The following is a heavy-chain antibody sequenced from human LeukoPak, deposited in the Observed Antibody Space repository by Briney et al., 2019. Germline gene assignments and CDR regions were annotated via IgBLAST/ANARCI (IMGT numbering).Heavy chain of an antibody. V-gene: IGHV1-2*02. CDR3: PRDRGSYSDY. CDR2: KNPNSGGT. D-gene: IGHD3-16*01. Sequence: ASVQVSREASVYTFTGFNMRCGPQAPAPGLERIGWKNPNSGGTNYAQKFQGRVTLTRDTSISTAYIALSRLRSDDTAVYYCPRDRGSYSDYWGEGTLVTVSS. J-gene: IGHJ4*02. CDR1: VYTFTGFN.